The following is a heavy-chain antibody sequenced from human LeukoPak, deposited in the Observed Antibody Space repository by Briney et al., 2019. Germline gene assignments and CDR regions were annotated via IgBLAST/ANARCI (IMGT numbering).Heavy chain of an antibody. CDR1: GGSISSGGYY. Sequence: PSQTLSLTCTVSGGSISSGGYYWGWIRQPPGKGLEWIGSIYYSGSTYYNPSLKSRATISVDTSKNQFSLKLSSVTAADTAVYYCARHGAGIAVAGTDFDYWGQGTLVTVSS. J-gene: IGHJ4*02. D-gene: IGHD6-19*01. V-gene: IGHV4-39*01. CDR3: ARHGAGIAVAGTDFDY. CDR2: IYYSGST.